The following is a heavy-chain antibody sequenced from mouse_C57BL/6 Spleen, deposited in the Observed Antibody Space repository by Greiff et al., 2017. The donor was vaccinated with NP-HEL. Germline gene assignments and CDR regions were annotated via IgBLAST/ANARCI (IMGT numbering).Heavy chain of an antibody. CDR1: GYTFTDYY. V-gene: IGHV1-26*01. J-gene: IGHJ2*01. Sequence: EVQLQQSGPELVKPGASVKISCKASGYTFTDYYMNWVKQSHGKSLEWIGDINPNNGGTSYNQKFKGKATLTVDKSSSTAYMELRSLTSEDSAVYYCARWGYDEGYFDYWGQGTTLTVSS. CDR3: ARWGYDEGYFDY. D-gene: IGHD2-2*01. CDR2: INPNNGGT.